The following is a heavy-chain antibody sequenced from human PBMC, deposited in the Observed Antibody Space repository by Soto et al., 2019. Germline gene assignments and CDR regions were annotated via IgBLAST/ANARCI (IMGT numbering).Heavy chain of an antibody. D-gene: IGHD5-18*01. V-gene: IGHV3-7*01. J-gene: IGHJ4*02. CDR2: IKEDGSKK. CDR3: ARGGYSSFAN. CDR1: GFTFSNSW. Sequence: EVQVVESGGGLVQPGGSLRLSCAASGFTFSNSWMSWVRQAPGKGLEWVANIKEDGSKKYYVDSVKGRFTISRDNAKNSLYLQMSSLRVEDTAVYYCARGGYSSFANWGQGTLVTVSS.